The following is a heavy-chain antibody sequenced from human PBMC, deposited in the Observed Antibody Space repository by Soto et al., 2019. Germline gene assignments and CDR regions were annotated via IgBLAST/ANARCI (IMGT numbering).Heavy chain of an antibody. V-gene: IGHV1-69*13. Sequence: SVKVSCKASGGTFSSYAISWVRQAPGQGLEWMGGIIPIFGTANYAQKFQGRVTITADESTSTAYMVLSSLRSEDTAVYYCARDLSGTWIQLWPRGVWFDPWGQGTRVTVSS. CDR2: IIPIFGTA. D-gene: IGHD5-18*01. CDR3: ARDLSGTWIQLWPRGVWFDP. CDR1: GGTFSSYA. J-gene: IGHJ5*02.